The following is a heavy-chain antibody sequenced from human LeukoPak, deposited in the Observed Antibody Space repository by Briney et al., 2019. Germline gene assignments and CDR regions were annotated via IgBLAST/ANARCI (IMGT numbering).Heavy chain of an antibody. CDR2: IYYSGST. Sequence: SETLSLTCTVSGGSISSYYWSWIRQPPGKGLEWIGYIYYSGSTNYNPSLKSRVTISVDTSKNQFSLKLSSVTAADTAVYYCASTDIAAAGSWFDPWGQGTLVTVSS. J-gene: IGHJ5*02. CDR1: GGSISSYY. V-gene: IGHV4-59*01. D-gene: IGHD6-13*01. CDR3: ASTDIAAAGSWFDP.